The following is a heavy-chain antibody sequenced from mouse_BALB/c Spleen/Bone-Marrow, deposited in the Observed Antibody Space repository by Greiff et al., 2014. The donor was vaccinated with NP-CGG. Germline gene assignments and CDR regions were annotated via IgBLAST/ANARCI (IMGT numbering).Heavy chain of an antibody. CDR3: ARYFDYDYFDY. Sequence: EVQRVESGPELVKPGGSVKVSCKASGYAFTSYNMYRVKQSHGKSLEWIGYIDPYNGGTYYNQKFKGKATLTVDKSSSTAYMHLNSLTSEDSALYYCARYFDYDYFDYWGQGTTLTVSS. J-gene: IGHJ2*01. CDR2: IDPYNGGT. D-gene: IGHD2-4*01. V-gene: IGHV1S135*01. CDR1: GYAFTSYN.